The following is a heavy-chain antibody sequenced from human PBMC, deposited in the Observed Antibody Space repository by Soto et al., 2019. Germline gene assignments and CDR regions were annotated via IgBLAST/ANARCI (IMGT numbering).Heavy chain of an antibody. J-gene: IGHJ6*02. D-gene: IGHD5-12*01. CDR2: IKSKTDGGTT. Sequence: GGSLRLSCAASGFTFSNAWMNWVRQAPGKGLEWVGRIKSKTDGGTTDYAAPVKGRFTISRDDSKNTLYLQMNSLKTEDTAVYYCTTRPEGGYEGYYYYYGMDVWGQGTTVTVSS. CDR1: GFTFSNAW. V-gene: IGHV3-15*07. CDR3: TTRPEGGYEGYYYYYGMDV.